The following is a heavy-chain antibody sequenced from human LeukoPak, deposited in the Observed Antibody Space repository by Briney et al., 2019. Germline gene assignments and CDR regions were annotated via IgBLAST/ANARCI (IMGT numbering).Heavy chain of an antibody. J-gene: IGHJ4*02. V-gene: IGHV3-73*01. D-gene: IGHD5-12*01. CDR2: IRSKANSYAT. Sequence: GGSLRLSCAATGFTFSGSAMHWIRQASGKGLEWVGRIRSKANSYATAYAASVKGRFIISRDDSNNTAFLQMNSLKTEDTAVYYCTTGLPPSYWGQGTLVTVSS. CDR1: GFTFSGSA. CDR3: TTGLPPSY.